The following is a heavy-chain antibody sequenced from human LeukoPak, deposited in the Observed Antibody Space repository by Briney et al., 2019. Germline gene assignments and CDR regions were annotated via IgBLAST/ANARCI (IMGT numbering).Heavy chain of an antibody. CDR3: ARAGWVGPSDY. CDR1: GFTFSSYW. V-gene: IGHV3-7*03. Sequence: GGSLRLSCAASGFTFSSYWMSWVCQAPGKGLEWVANIKQDGSEKYYVDSVKGRFTISRDNAKNSLYLQMNSLRAEDTAVYYCARAGWVGPSDYWGQGTLVTVSS. J-gene: IGHJ4*02. CDR2: IKQDGSEK. D-gene: IGHD6-19*01.